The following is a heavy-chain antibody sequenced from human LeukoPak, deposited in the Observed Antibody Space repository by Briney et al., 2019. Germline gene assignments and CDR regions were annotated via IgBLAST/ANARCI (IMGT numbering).Heavy chain of an antibody. CDR1: GFTSSSYA. J-gene: IGHJ3*02. CDR2: ISYDGSNK. Sequence: GGSLRLSCAASGFTSSSYAMHWVRQAPGKGLEWVAVISYDGSNKYYADSVKGRFTISRDNAKNSLYLQMNSLRAEDTAVYYCASTSSSWYFRAFDIWGQGTMVTVSS. D-gene: IGHD6-13*01. CDR3: ASTSSSWYFRAFDI. V-gene: IGHV3-30*04.